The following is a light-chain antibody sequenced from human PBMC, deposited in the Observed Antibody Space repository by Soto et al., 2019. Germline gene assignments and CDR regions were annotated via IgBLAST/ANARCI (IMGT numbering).Light chain of an antibody. J-gene: IGKJ1*01. V-gene: IGKV3-15*01. CDR3: QQYNNWPRT. Sequence: EIVMTQSPSTLSFSPFEIATLSCSSSQSVSSNLAWYQQKPGQAPRLLIYGASTRATGIPARFSGSGSGTEFTLTISSLQSEDFAVYYCQQYNNWPRTFGQGTKV. CDR2: GAS. CDR1: QSVSSN.